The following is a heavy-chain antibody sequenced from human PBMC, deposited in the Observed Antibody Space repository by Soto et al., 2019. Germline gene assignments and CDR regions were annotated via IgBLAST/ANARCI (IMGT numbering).Heavy chain of an antibody. J-gene: IGHJ5*02. CDR1: GFTFSSYA. CDR3: VKYTVTEDLGES. Sequence: EVQLLESGGDVVRPGGSLRLSCAASGFTFSSYAMGWVRQAPGKGLEWVAGVSRAGTYTFYADSVRGRFSISRDNSLDTVDLCMNALRGDDTAVYFCVKYTVTEDLGESWGQGTLVSVSS. D-gene: IGHD3-16*01. CDR2: VSRAGTYT. V-gene: IGHV3-23*01.